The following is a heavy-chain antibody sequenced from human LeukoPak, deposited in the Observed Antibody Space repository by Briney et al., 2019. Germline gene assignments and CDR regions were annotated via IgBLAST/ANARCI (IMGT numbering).Heavy chain of an antibody. J-gene: IGHJ4*02. CDR3: AKITDIVVVVAARTLPYFDY. V-gene: IGHV3-23*01. CDR2: ISGSGGST. CDR1: GFTFSSYA. Sequence: PGGSLRLSCAASGFTFSSYAMSWVRQAPGKGREWVSAISGSGGSTYYADSVKGRFTISRGNSKNTLYLQMNSLRAEDTAVYYCAKITDIVVVVAARTLPYFDYWGQGTLVTVSS. D-gene: IGHD2-15*01.